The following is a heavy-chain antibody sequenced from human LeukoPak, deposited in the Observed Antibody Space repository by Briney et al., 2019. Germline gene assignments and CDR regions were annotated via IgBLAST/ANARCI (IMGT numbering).Heavy chain of an antibody. CDR1: GGTFSGYT. D-gene: IGHD4-23*01. CDR2: IIPILGIA. Sequence: ASVKVSCKASGGTFSGYTISWVRQAPGQGLEWMGRIIPILGIANYAQKFQGRVTITADKSTSTAYMELSSLRSEDTAVYYCARDLRSTVVTPPYYYYYYMDVWGKGTTVTVSS. CDR3: ARDLRSTVVTPPYYYYYYMDV. J-gene: IGHJ6*03. V-gene: IGHV1-69*04.